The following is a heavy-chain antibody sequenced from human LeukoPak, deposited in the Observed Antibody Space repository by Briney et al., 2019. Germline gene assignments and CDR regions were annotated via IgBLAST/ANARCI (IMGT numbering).Heavy chain of an antibody. V-gene: IGHV3-23*01. CDR1: GFTFSSYA. Sequence: GGSLRLSCAASGFTFSSYAMSWVRQAPGKGLEWVSAISGSGGSTYYADSVKGRFTISRDNSKNTLYLQMNSLRAEDTAVYYCARQPGDSFGMDVWGQGTTVTVSS. D-gene: IGHD1-14*01. CDR3: ARQPGDSFGMDV. J-gene: IGHJ6*02. CDR2: ISGSGGST.